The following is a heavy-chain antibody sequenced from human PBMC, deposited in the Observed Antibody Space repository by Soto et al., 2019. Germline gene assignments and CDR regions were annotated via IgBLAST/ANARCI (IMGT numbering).Heavy chain of an antibody. CDR3: AVSNCSSTSCYEDYYYYYMDV. D-gene: IGHD2-2*01. V-gene: IGHV1-69*02. J-gene: IGHJ6*03. CDR1: GGTFSSYT. CDR2: IIPILGIA. Sequence: ASVKVSCKASGGTFSSYTISWVRQAPGQGLEWMGRIIPILGIANYAQKFQGRVTITADKSTSTAYMELSSLRSEDTAVYYCAVSNCSSTSCYEDYYYYYMDVWGKGTTVTVSS.